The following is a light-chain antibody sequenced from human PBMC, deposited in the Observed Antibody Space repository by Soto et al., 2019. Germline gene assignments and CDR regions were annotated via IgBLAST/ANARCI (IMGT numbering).Light chain of an antibody. CDR3: SSYRSTTTV. J-gene: IGLJ1*01. CDR2: DVG. V-gene: IGLV2-14*01. Sequence: QSALTQPASVSGSPGQSITISCTGTSSDIGTYNFVSWYQAHPGRAPKLIIHDVGDRPSGVSNRFSGSKSGNTASLTISGLQPEDEADYYCSSYRSTTTVFGTGTKLTVL. CDR1: SSDIGTYNF.